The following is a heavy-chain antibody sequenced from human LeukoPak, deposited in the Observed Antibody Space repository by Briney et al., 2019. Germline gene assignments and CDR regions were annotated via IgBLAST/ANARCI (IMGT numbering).Heavy chain of an antibody. V-gene: IGHV1-8*02. CDR1: GYTFTSYG. CDR2: MNPNSGNT. Sequence: AASVKVSCKASGYTFTSYGISWVRQAPGQGLEWMGWMNPNSGNTGYAQKFQGRVTMTRNTSISTAYMELSSLRSEDTAVYYCARGGDIVVVVAANWFDPWGQGTLVTVSS. D-gene: IGHD2-15*01. J-gene: IGHJ5*02. CDR3: ARGGDIVVVVAANWFDP.